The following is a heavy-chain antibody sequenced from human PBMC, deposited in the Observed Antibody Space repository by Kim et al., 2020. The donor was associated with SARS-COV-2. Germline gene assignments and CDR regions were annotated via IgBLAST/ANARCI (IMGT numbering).Heavy chain of an antibody. CDR3: ATLPSPLEFFIFDY. J-gene: IGHJ4*02. D-gene: IGHD3-3*01. V-gene: IGHV1-24*01. CDR1: GYTLTELS. Sequence: ASVKVSCKVSGYTLTELSIHWVRQAPGKGLEWMGGFDPEDDETIYAQKFQGRVTMTEDTSTDTAYMELSSLRSDDTAVYYCATLPSPLEFFIFDYWGQGTLVTVSS. CDR2: FDPEDDET.